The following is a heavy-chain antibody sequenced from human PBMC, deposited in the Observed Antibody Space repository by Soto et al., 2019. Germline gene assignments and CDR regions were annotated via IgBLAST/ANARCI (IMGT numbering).Heavy chain of an antibody. CDR3: ARKGWLGDCGDYGIDY. CDR1: GGSISIRNYY. D-gene: IGHD4-17*01. J-gene: IGHJ4*02. Sequence: SETLSLTCTVSGGSISIRNYYWGWIRQPPGKGLEWIGIIYYTGNTYYNPSLKSRVTISSDTSKNQFSLKLTSVTATDTAVYFCARKGWLGDCGDYGIDYWGQGTLVTVSS. CDR2: IYYTGNT. V-gene: IGHV4-39*01.